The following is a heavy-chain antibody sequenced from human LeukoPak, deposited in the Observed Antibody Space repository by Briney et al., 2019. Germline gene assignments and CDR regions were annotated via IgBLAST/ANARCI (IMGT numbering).Heavy chain of an antibody. CDR3: ARDSSGYYPNFDY. Sequence: HAGGSLRLSCAASGFTFSSYWMHWVRQAPGKGLVWVSRINSDGSSTSYADSVKGRFTISRDNAKNTLYLQMSSLRAEDTAVYYCARDSSGYYPNFDYWGQGTLVTVSS. V-gene: IGHV3-74*01. CDR1: GFTFSSYW. CDR2: INSDGSST. D-gene: IGHD3-22*01. J-gene: IGHJ4*02.